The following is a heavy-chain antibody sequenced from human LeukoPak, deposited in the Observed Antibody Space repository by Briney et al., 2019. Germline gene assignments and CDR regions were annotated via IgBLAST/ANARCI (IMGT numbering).Heavy chain of an antibody. V-gene: IGHV3-23*01. CDR3: SRSIRGAVAGTD. J-gene: IGHJ4*02. CDR1: GFTFSNFA. D-gene: IGHD6-19*01. Sequence: GGSLRLSCAASGFTFSNFAMTWVRQAPGKGLEWVSLITGSGDSTYYADSVKGRFTISRDNSKNTLYLQMNSLRADDTAVYYCSRSIRGAVAGTDWGQGTLVTVSS. CDR2: ITGSGDST.